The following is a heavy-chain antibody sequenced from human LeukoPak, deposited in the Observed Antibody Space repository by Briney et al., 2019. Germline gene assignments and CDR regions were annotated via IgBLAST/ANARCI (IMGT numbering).Heavy chain of an antibody. V-gene: IGHV1-69*13. Sequence: ASVKVSCKASGGTFSSYAISWVRQAPGQGLEWMGGIIPIFGTANYAQKFQGRVTITADESTSTAYMELSSLRSEDTAVYYCAREPSGYAWFDPWGQGTLVTVSS. CDR2: IIPIFGTA. D-gene: IGHD3-3*01. J-gene: IGHJ5*02. CDR1: GGTFSSYA. CDR3: AREPSGYAWFDP.